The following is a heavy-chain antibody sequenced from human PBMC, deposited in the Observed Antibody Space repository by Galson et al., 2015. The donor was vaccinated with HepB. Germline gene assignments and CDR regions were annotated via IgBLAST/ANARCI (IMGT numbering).Heavy chain of an antibody. CDR3: ATARYTTSPPDN. CDR1: GYTFTNFG. J-gene: IGHJ4*02. Sequence: SVKVSCKAFGYTFTNFGVTWVRQAPGQGLEWMAWISTYNGNTDYARKFQGRLTMTTDTSTSTAYMELRGLTSDDTAVYYCATARYTTSPPDNWGQGTLVTVSS. D-gene: IGHD2-2*02. CDR2: ISTYNGNT. V-gene: IGHV1-18*01.